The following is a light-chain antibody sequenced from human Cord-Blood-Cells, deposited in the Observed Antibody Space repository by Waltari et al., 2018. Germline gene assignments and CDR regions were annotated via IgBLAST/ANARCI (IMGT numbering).Light chain of an antibody. Sequence: IQMTQSPYSLSASVGDRVTINCRASQGISNYLAWYQQKPGKVPKLLIYAASTLQSGVPSPFSGSGSGTDFTLPISSLQPEDVATYYCQKYNSAPPNTFGQGTKLEIK. J-gene: IGKJ2*01. V-gene: IGKV1-27*01. CDR1: QGISNY. CDR2: AAS. CDR3: QKYNSAPPNT.